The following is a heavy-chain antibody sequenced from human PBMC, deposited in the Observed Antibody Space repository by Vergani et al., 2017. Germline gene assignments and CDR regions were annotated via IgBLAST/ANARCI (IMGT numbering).Heavy chain of an antibody. D-gene: IGHD2-2*01. V-gene: IGHV1-46*01. Sequence: QVQLVKSGAEVKKPGASVKVSCKAPGYTFISYYMHWVRQAPGQGLEWMGIINPSGGSTSYAQKFQGRVTMNRDTSTSTVYMELSSLRSEDTAVYYCARVNRLDCSSTSCYENYYYGMDVWGQGTTVTVSS. J-gene: IGHJ6*02. CDR3: ARVNRLDCSSTSCYENYYYGMDV. CDR2: INPSGGST. CDR1: GYTFISYY.